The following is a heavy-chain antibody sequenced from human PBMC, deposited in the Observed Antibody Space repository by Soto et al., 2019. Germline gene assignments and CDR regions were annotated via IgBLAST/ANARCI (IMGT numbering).Heavy chain of an antibody. D-gene: IGHD3-9*01. Sequence: SETLSLTCAVSSDSVSSSHWWNWVRQPPGKGLEWIGEIYHTGSTNYNPSLKSRVTMSIDKSKNQFSLKVSSVTAADTAVYYCARAAYDILTGDRYYFDSWGQGTVVTVSS. CDR3: ARAAYDILTGDRYYFDS. CDR2: IYHTGST. J-gene: IGHJ4*02. V-gene: IGHV4-4*02. CDR1: SDSVSSSHW.